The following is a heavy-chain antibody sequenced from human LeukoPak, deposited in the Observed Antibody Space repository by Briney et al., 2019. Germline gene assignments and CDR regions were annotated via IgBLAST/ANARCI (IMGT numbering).Heavy chain of an antibody. V-gene: IGHV4-59*01. CDR2: LSYSGST. D-gene: IGHD6-13*01. CDR1: GGSIGSYY. J-gene: IGHJ4*02. Sequence: SETLSLTCTVSGGSIGSYYWSWIRQPPGKGLEWIGYLSYSGSTSYNPSLKSRVTISVDTSKNQFSLKLSSVTAADTAVYYCAKTGSSPDTGYWGQGTLVMVSS. CDR3: AKTGSSPDTGY.